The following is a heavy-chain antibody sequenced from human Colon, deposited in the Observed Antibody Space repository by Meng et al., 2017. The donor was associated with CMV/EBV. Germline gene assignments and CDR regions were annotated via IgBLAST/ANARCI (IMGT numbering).Heavy chain of an antibody. CDR3: AREGVGRWFDP. V-gene: IGHV1-18*01. J-gene: IGHJ5*02. Sequence: SCKASGYSVRNYGISWVRLAPGQGLEWMGWISPYRGDTNYAQKFQGRVTMTTDTPTSTAYMELRSLRPDDTAVYYCAREGVGRWFDPWGQGTLVTVSS. CDR1: GYSVRNYG. CDR2: ISPYRGDT. D-gene: IGHD2-15*01.